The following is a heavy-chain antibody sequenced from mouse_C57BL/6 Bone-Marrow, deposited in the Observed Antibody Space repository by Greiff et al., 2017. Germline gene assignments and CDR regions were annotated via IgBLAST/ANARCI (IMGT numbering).Heavy chain of an antibody. D-gene: IGHD2-3*01. CDR1: GFTFSDYG. CDR2: ISNLAYSI. V-gene: IGHV5-15*01. J-gene: IGHJ4*01. CDR3: ARRGDGYYEAMNY. Sequence: EVQLVESGGGLVQPGGSLKLSCAASGFTFSDYGMAWVRQAPRKGPEWVAFISNLAYSIYYADTVTGRFTISRENAKNTLYLEMSSLRSEDTAMYYCARRGDGYYEAMNYWGQGPSVTVSS.